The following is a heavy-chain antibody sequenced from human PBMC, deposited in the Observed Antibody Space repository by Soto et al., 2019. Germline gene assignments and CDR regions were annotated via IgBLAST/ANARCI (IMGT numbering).Heavy chain of an antibody. CDR1: GFTFSSYA. CDR2: ISSNGGST. Sequence: GGSLRLSCSASGFTFSSYAMHWVRQAPGKGLEYVSAISSNGGSTYYADSVKGRFTISRDNSKNTLYLQMSSLRAEDTAVYYCMKDPGLDYGSGSLDYWGQGTLVTVSS. V-gene: IGHV3-64D*08. D-gene: IGHD3-10*01. J-gene: IGHJ4*02. CDR3: MKDPGLDYGSGSLDY.